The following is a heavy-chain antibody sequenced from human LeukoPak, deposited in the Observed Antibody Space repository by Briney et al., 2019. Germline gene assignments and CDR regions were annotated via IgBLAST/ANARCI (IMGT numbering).Heavy chain of an antibody. CDR1: GFTFSSYG. CDR2: IRYDGSNK. D-gene: IGHD5-18*01. Sequence: PGGSLRLSCAASGFTFSSYGMHWVRQAPGKGLEWVAFIRYDGSNKYYADSVKGRFTISRDNSKNTLYLQMNSLRAEDTAVYYCAKDHRIQLWSSDAFDIWGQGTMVTVSS. V-gene: IGHV3-30*02. CDR3: AKDHRIQLWSSDAFDI. J-gene: IGHJ3*02.